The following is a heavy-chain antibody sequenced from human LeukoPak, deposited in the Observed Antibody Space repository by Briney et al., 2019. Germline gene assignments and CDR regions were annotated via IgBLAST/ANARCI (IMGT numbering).Heavy chain of an antibody. CDR2: ISGSGGST. CDR1: GFTFSSYA. CDR3: AKVAYGSGDYYFDY. J-gene: IGHJ4*02. V-gene: IGHV3-23*01. D-gene: IGHD3-10*01. Sequence: GGSLRLSCAASGFTFSSYAMSWVRQAPGKGLEWVSAISGSGGSTYYAESVKGRFTISRDNFKNTLYLQMNSLRAEDTAVYYCAKVAYGSGDYYFDYWGQGTLVTVSS.